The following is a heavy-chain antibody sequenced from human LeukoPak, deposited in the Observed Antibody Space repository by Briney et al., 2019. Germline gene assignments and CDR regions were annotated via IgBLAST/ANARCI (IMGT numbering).Heavy chain of an antibody. CDR3: ARRGNGGYEYFDF. V-gene: IGHV5-51*01. Sequence: GEALKISCKGSGDTFTGYWIGWVRQMPGKGLEWMGIIYPGDSDTRYSPSFQGPVTISADKSISTAYLQWSSLKASDTAVYYCARRGNGGYEYFDFWGQGTLVTVSS. CDR2: IYPGDSDT. CDR1: GDTFTGYW. J-gene: IGHJ4*02. D-gene: IGHD5-12*01.